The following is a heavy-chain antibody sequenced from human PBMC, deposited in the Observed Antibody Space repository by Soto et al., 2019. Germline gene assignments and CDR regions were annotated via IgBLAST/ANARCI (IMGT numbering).Heavy chain of an antibody. CDR2: IYHTGST. J-gene: IGHJ6*03. V-gene: IGHV4-34*09. Sequence: SETLSLTCAVYGGSISGYYWSWIRQPPGKGLEWIGEIYHTGSTNYNPSLKSRVTISVDTSKNQFSLQLSSVTAADSAVYYCARESRDFYYSYLDVWGKGTTVTVSS. CDR1: GGSISGYY. CDR3: ARESRDFYYSYLDV.